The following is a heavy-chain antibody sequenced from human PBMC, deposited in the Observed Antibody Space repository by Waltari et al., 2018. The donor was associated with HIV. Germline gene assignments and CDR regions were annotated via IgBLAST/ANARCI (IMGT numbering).Heavy chain of an antibody. CDR3: AKSMRDLRPSAFDV. J-gene: IGHJ3*01. Sequence: EVQLLESGGGLVQPGGSLRLSCAASGFNFRNFAMSWVRQAPGRGPAWDSALSGSGSTASYADYVKGRFTISRDFSNNTLFLQMNNLRAEDTAVYFCAKSMRDLRPSAFDVWGQGTMVAISS. CDR1: GFNFRNFA. V-gene: IGHV3-23*01. CDR2: LSGSGSTA. D-gene: IGHD2-8*01.